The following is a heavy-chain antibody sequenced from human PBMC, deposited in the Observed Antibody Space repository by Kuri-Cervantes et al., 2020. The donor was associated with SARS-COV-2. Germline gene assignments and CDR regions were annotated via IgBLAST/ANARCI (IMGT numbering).Heavy chain of an antibody. CDR2: ISYDGSNK. D-gene: IGHD3-3*01. Sequence: GESLKISCAASGFIFSSYGMHWVRQAPGKGLEWVAVISYDGSNKYYADSVKGRFNISRDNSKNTLYLQMNSLRAEDTAVYYCARLGWDFWSGYRNYYYYYMDVWGKGTTVTVSS. J-gene: IGHJ6*03. CDR1: GFIFSSYG. V-gene: IGHV3-30*03. CDR3: ARLGWDFWSGYRNYYYYYMDV.